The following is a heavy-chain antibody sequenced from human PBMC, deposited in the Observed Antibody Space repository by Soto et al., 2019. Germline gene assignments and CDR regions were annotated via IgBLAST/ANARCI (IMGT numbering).Heavy chain of an antibody. CDR1: GFTFSNYW. V-gene: IGHV3-74*03. D-gene: IGHD3-16*01. Sequence: EVQLVESGGGLVQPGGSLRLSCVASGFTFSNYWMHWVRQDPGKGLVWVSSIKTDGTSTQYADSVKGRFTVSRDNARNALYLQMNSLRAEDTAVYFCAKELSWGQCGYWGQGTQVTVSS. CDR3: AKELSWGQCGY. J-gene: IGHJ4*02. CDR2: IKTDGTST.